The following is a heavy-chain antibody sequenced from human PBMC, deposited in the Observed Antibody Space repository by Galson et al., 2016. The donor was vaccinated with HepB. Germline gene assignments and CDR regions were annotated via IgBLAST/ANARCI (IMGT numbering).Heavy chain of an antibody. CDR3: ARLSKDYDFWSGYYTYSFDP. D-gene: IGHD3-3*01. Sequence: LRLSCAASGFTFSNYAVSWVRQPPGKGLEWIGEIHHSGSTNYNPSLKTRITISVDKSKNQFSLKLSSVTAADTAMYYCARLSKDYDFWSGYYTYSFDPWGQGTLVTVSS. J-gene: IGHJ5*02. V-gene: IGHV4-4*02. CDR2: IHHSGST. CDR1: GFTFSNYA.